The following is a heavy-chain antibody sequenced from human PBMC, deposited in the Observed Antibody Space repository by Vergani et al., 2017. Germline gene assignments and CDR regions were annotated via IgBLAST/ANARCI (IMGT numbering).Heavy chain of an antibody. J-gene: IGHJ4*02. CDR1: GFTFSSYS. CDR3: ARDRPFTHDCWSGDYPDYCDY. V-gene: IGHV3-21*01. CDR2: ISSSSSYI. Sequence: EVQLVESGGGLVKPGGSLRLSCAASGFTFSSYSMNWVRQAPGKGLEWVSSISSSSSYIYYADSVTGRFPISRDNAKNSLYLQMNSRRAEDTAVYYCARDRPFTHDCWSGDYPDYCDYWGQGTLVTVSS. D-gene: IGHD3-3*01.